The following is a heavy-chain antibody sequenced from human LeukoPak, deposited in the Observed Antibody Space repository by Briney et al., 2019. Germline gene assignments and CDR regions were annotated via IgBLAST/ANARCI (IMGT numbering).Heavy chain of an antibody. CDR2: ISSSGSTI. CDR3: ARVDWLQLLLDY. D-gene: IGHD5-24*01. V-gene: IGHV3-11*01. CDR1: GFTFSDYY. Sequence: PGGSLRLSCAASGFTFSDYYMSWIRQAPGKGLEWASYISSSGSTIYYADSVKGRFTISRDNAKNSLYLQMNSLRAEDTAVYYCARVDWLQLLLDYWGQGTLVTVSS. J-gene: IGHJ4*02.